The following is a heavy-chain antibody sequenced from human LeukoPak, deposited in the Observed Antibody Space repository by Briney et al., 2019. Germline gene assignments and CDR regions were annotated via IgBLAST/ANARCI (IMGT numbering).Heavy chain of an antibody. V-gene: IGHV4-34*01. CDR1: GGSFSGYY. Sequence: SETLSLTCAVYGGSFSGYYWSWIRQPPGKGLEWIGEINHSGSINYNPSLKSRVTISVDTSKNQFSLKLSSVTAADTAVYYCARAPGAKVVPAARWFDPWGQGTLVTVSS. CDR3: ARAPGAKVVPAARWFDP. D-gene: IGHD2-2*01. J-gene: IGHJ5*02. CDR2: INHSGSI.